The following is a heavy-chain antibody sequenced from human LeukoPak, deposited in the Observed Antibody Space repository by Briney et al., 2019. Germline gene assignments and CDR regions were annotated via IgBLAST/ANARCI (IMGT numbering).Heavy chain of an antibody. D-gene: IGHD6-13*01. V-gene: IGHV1-8*01. Sequence: ASVKVSCKASGYTFTSYDINWVRQATGQGLEWMGWMNPNSGNTGYAQKFQGRVTMTRNTSISTAYMELSSLRSEDTAVYYCASEYSSSWYQSFYYYYMDVWGKGTTVTVSS. CDR1: GYTFTSYD. CDR2: MNPNSGNT. CDR3: ASEYSSSWYQSFYYYYMDV. J-gene: IGHJ6*03.